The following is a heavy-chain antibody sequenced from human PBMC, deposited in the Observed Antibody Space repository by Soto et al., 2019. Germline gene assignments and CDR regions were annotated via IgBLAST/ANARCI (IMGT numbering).Heavy chain of an antibody. J-gene: IGHJ6*02. D-gene: IGHD3-3*01. CDR3: TSTVTIFGVVINSGMDV. CDR2: IKSKTDGGTT. CDR1: GFTFSNAW. V-gene: IGHV3-15*07. Sequence: GGSLRLSCAASGFTFSNAWMNWVRQAPGKGLEWVGRIKSKTDGGTTDYAAPVKGRFTISRDDSKNTLYLQMNSLKTEDTAVYYCTSTVTIFGVVINSGMDVWGQGTTVTVSS.